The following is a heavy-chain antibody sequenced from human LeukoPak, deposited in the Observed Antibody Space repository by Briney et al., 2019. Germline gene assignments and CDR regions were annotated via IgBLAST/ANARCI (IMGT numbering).Heavy chain of an antibody. CDR1: GFTFSSYN. V-gene: IGHV3-21*05. CDR3: ARWGRGFDY. D-gene: IGHD2-15*01. J-gene: IGHJ4*02. CDR2: ISSSSSYT. Sequence: GGSLRLSCVASGFTFSSYNMSWVRQAPGKGLEWVSYISSSSSYTNYADSVKGRFTISRDNAKNSLYLQMNSLRAEDTAVYYCARWGRGFDYWGQGTLVTVSS.